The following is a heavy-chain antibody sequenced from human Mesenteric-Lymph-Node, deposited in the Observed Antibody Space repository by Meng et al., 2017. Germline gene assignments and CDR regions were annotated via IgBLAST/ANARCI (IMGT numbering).Heavy chain of an antibody. J-gene: IGHJ6*02. Sequence: SLKISCAASGFTFSDYYMSWIRQAPGKGLQWVAVIGHTGSTIYYAASVKGRFTISRDDSKNTVYLQMNSLRSDDTAVYFCAREVGIRGFMDVWGQGTTVTVSS. CDR3: AREVGIRGFMDV. CDR1: GFTFSDYY. D-gene: IGHD3-10*01. V-gene: IGHV3-30*03. CDR2: IGHTGSTI.